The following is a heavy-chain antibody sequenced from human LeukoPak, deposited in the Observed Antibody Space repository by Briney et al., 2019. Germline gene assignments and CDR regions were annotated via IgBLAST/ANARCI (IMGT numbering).Heavy chain of an antibody. CDR3: ASWTGSQTGINYYYYYGMDV. J-gene: IGHJ6*02. Sequence: ASVKVSCKASGGTFSSYAISWVRQAPGQGLEWMGGIIPIFGTANYAQKFQGRVTITADESTSTAYMELSSLRSEDTAVYYCASWTGSQTGINYYYYYGMDVWGQGTTVTVSS. CDR2: IIPIFGTA. D-gene: IGHD1-14*01. CDR1: GGTFSSYA. V-gene: IGHV1-69*13.